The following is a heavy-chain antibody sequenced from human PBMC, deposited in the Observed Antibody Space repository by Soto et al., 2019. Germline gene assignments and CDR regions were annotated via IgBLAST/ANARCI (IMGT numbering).Heavy chain of an antibody. CDR2: ISGSGGST. J-gene: IGHJ4*02. D-gene: IGHD2-15*01. V-gene: IGHV3-23*01. CDR1: GFTFSSYA. Sequence: GGSLKLSCAASGFTFSSYAMSWVRQAPGKGLEWVSAISGSGGSTYYADSVKGRFTISRDNSKNTLYLQMNSLRAEDTAVYYCAKDPDGHGGNDYWGQGTLVTVSS. CDR3: AKDPDGHGGNDY.